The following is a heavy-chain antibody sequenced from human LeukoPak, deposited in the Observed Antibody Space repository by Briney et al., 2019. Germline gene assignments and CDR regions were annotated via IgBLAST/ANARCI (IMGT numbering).Heavy chain of an antibody. Sequence: SGGSLRLSCAASGFTFSSYSMNWVRQAPGKGLEWISYIGISSSNTKYADSVKGRFTISGDNARNSLYLQMNSLRVEDSAVYYCARDHNYAFDNWGQGTLVTVSS. CDR3: ARDHNYAFDN. D-gene: IGHD1-1*01. J-gene: IGHJ4*02. V-gene: IGHV3-48*04. CDR2: IGISSSNT. CDR1: GFTFSSYS.